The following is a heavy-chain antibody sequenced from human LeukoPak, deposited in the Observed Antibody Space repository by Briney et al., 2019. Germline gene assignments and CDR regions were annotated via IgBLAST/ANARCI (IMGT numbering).Heavy chain of an antibody. CDR1: GFPFSGHW. J-gene: IGHJ4*02. CDR3: ATRNNFEY. D-gene: IGHD1/OR15-1a*01. CDR2: IKYDGSQK. V-gene: IGHV3-7*01. Sequence: GGSLSLSCTVSGFPFSGHWMNWVRQASGKGLEWVANIKYDGSQKGYVASVEGRFTISRDNAKQSVYLQMNSLRAEDTAVYYCATRNNFEYWGQGILVTVSS.